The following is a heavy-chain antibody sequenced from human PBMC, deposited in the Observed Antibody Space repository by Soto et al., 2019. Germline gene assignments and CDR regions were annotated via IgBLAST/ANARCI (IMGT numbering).Heavy chain of an antibody. CDR1: GFSLSRYA. CDR3: ARARRSWLPDY. V-gene: IGHV3-23*01. CDR2: ITGSGGTI. D-gene: IGHD2-15*01. J-gene: IGHJ4*02. Sequence: DVHLLESGGGLVQPGGSLRLSCAASGFSLSRYAMIWVRQAPGKGQEWVSGITGSGGTIEYAASVKGRFTISRDNSKNTVDLQMNSLRAGDTAVYYCARARRSWLPDYWGQGTLVTVSS.